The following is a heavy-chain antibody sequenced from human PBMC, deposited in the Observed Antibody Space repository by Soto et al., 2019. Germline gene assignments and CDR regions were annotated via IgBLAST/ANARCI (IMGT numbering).Heavy chain of an antibody. CDR3: AREEPASPLAYGLDV. J-gene: IGHJ6*02. CDR2: IGRRSDI. CDR1: GFSVCTYG. V-gene: IGHV3-21*01. Sequence: PGGCLRLSCEASGFSVCTYGMHWFLQAPGKGLEWVSSIGRRSDIYYADSVKGRFTISRDNAKNSVSLQMNSLRDEDTAVYYFAREEPASPLAYGLDVWGQGTMVTVSS.